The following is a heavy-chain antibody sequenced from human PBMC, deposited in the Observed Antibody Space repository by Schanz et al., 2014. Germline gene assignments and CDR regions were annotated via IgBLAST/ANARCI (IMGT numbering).Heavy chain of an antibody. V-gene: IGHV3-30*04. CDR1: GFTFSSYA. J-gene: IGHJ4*02. CDR3: AKDSTHIDIVLVPTAIDY. CDR2: MSYDGSIK. Sequence: QVQLVESGGGLVQPGGSLRLSCGGSGFTFSSYAMHWVRQAPGKGLEWVAAMSYDGSIKYYGDSVKGRFTISRDNSKNTLYLHMNTLRSEDTAVYYCAKDSTHIDIVLVPTAIDYWGQGTLVTVSS. D-gene: IGHD2-2*01.